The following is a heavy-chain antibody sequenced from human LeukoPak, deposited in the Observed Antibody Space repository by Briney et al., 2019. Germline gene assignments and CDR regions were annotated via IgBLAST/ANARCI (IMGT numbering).Heavy chain of an antibody. CDR3: ARDLYGSGSYYKSLWFDP. Sequence: SETLSLTCTVSGGSISSYYWSWIRQPPGKGLEWIGYIYYSGSTNYNPSLKSRVTISVDTSKNQFSLKLSSVTAADTAVYYCARDLYGSGSYYKSLWFDPWGQGTLVTVSS. J-gene: IGHJ5*02. V-gene: IGHV4-59*01. CDR1: GGSISSYY. D-gene: IGHD3-10*01. CDR2: IYYSGST.